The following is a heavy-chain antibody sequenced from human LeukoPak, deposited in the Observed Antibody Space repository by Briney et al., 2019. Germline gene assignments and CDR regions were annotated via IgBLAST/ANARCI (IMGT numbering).Heavy chain of an antibody. D-gene: IGHD5-18*01. CDR2: IKSKTDGGTT. CDR3: TTDPPARVDTAKSSTNHSYS. J-gene: IGHJ5*01. CDR1: GFTFSNAW. V-gene: IGHV3-15*01. Sequence: GGSLRLSCAASGFTFSNAWMSWVRQAPGKGLEWVGRIKSKTDGGTTDYAAPVKGRFTISRDDSKTTMYLQMNSLKTEDTAVYYCTTDPPARVDTAKSSTNHSYSRGQGTLVTVSS.